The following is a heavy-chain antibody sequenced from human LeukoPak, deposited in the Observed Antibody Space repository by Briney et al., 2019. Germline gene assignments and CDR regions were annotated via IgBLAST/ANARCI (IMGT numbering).Heavy chain of an antibody. D-gene: IGHD3-22*01. Sequence: SETLSLTCTVSGESISSGDYYWSWIRQPAGKGVEWIGRIYTSGSTNYNPSLKSRVTISGDTSKNQFSLRLSSVTAADTAVYYCARASYSYDINGWVLFDYWGQGTLVTVSS. J-gene: IGHJ4*02. CDR3: ARASYSYDINGWVLFDY. CDR1: GESISSGDYY. V-gene: IGHV4-61*02. CDR2: IYTSGST.